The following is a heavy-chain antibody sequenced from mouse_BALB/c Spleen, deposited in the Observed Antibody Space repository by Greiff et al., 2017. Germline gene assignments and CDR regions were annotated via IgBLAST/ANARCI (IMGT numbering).Heavy chain of an antibody. CDR2: IYPGSGST. V-gene: IGHV1-55*01. Sequence: QVQVKQPGAELVKPGTSVKLSCKASGYNFTSYWINWVKLRPGQGLEWIGDIYPGSGSTNYNEKFKSKATLTVDTSSSTAYMQLSSLASEDSALYYCAKGFWFAYWGQGTLVTVSA. CDR3: AKGFWFAY. CDR1: GYNFTSYW. J-gene: IGHJ3*01.